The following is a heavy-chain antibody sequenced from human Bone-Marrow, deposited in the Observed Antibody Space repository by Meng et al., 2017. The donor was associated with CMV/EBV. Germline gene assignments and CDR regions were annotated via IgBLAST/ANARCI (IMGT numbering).Heavy chain of an antibody. CDR3: AKDSGPGYYYYGMDV. D-gene: IGHD3-10*01. CDR1: GFTFTNYG. Sequence: GGSLRLSCAASGFTFTNYGLNWVRQAPGKGLEWVSYISSTAITIFYAQSLRGRFTISRDDAKESLYLQMNSLRAEDMALYYCAKDSGPGYYYYGMDVWGQGTTVTVSS. V-gene: IGHV3-21*04. J-gene: IGHJ6*01. CDR2: ISSTAITI.